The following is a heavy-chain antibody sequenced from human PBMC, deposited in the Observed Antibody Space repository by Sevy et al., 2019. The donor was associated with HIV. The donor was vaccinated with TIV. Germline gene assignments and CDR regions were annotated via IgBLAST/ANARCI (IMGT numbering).Heavy chain of an antibody. V-gene: IGHV3-23*01. CDR2: VTSDGTT. D-gene: IGHD3-16*01. J-gene: IGHJ4*02. CDR1: GLTLTTTG. Sequence: LSLTCAASGLTLTTTGMSWVRQAPGKGLEWVAGVTSDGTTYYADSVRDRFTVSRDNSKNTLYLQLNSLRADDTAVFYCAGGDTTMITDLDYWGQGTLVTVS. CDR3: AGGDTTMITDLDY.